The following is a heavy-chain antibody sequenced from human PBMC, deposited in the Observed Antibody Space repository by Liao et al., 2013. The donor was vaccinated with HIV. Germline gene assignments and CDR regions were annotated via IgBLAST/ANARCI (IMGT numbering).Heavy chain of an antibody. CDR3: AREPDGAAILYAFDI. D-gene: IGHD2-2*02. J-gene: IGHJ3*02. CDR2: IYSNGES. V-gene: IGHV4-59*02. Sequence: QVQLQESGPGLVRPSETLSLTCTVSGGSVSGHYWSWIRQPPGKGLEWIGYIYSNGESKYNPSLKSRLTISIDTSKNHFSLNLTSVTAADTAVYYCAREPDGAAILYAFDIWAKGHWSPSL. CDR1: GGSVSGHY.